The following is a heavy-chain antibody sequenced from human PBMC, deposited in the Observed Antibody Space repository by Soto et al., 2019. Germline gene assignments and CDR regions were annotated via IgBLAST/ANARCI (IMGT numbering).Heavy chain of an antibody. J-gene: IGHJ4*02. D-gene: IGHD6-6*01. CDR1: GRSISSGGYY. CDR3: ARDRIPAGGSSSGFDY. Sequence: TSETLSLTCTVSGRSISSGGYYWSWIRQHPGKGLEWIGYIYYSGSTYYNPSLKSRVTISVDTSKNQFSLKLSSVTAADTAVYYCARDRIPAGGSSSGFDYWGQGTLVTVSS. CDR2: IYYSGST. V-gene: IGHV4-31*03.